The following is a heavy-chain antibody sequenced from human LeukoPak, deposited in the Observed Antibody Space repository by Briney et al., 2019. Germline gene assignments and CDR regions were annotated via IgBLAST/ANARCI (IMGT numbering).Heavy chain of an antibody. CDR1: GFTFSSYG. CDR2: VRYDGSNK. CDR3: ANDPSSGCLNAEYFQH. V-gene: IGHV3-30*02. D-gene: IGHD6-19*01. J-gene: IGHJ1*01. Sequence: GGSLRLSCAASGFTFSSYGMHWVRQAPGKGLEWVAVVRYDGSNKYYADSVKGRFTISRDNSKNTLYLQMNSLRAEDTAVYYCANDPSSGCLNAEYFQHWGQGTLVTVSS.